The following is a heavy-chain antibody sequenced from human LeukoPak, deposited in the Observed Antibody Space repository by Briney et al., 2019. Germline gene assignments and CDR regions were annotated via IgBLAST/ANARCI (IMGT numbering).Heavy chain of an antibody. J-gene: IGHJ6*03. V-gene: IGHV4-34*01. D-gene: IGHD2-8*01. CDR2: INHSGST. CDR3: ARVYFFGYYYMDV. CDR1: GGSFSGYY. Sequence: SETLSLTCAVYGGSFSGYYWSWIRQPPGKGLEWIGEINHSGSTNDNPSLKSRVTISVDTSKNQFSLKLSSVTAADTAVNNCARVYFFGYYYMDVWGKGATVTVSS.